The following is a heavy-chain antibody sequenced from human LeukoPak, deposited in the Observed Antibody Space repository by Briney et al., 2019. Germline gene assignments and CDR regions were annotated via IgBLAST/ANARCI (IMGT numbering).Heavy chain of an antibody. CDR1: GGTFSSYA. V-gene: IGHV1-69*05. D-gene: IGHD3-22*01. Sequence: SVKVSCKASGGTFSSYAISWVRQAPGQGLEWMGGIIPIFGTANYAQKFQGRVTITTDESTSTAYMELSSLRSEGTAVYYCARSDRDDSSGPRDYWGQGTLVTVSS. CDR3: ARSDRDDSSGPRDY. J-gene: IGHJ4*02. CDR2: IIPIFGTA.